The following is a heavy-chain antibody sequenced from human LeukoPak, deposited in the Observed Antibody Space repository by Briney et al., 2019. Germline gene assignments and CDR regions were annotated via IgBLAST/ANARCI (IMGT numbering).Heavy chain of an antibody. CDR2: IHRSGSP. V-gene: IGHV4-4*02. J-gene: IGHJ4*02. D-gene: IGHD1-14*01. Sequence: SGTLSLTCGVSGGSITTTNFWSWVRQPPGKGLEWIGEIHRSGSPNYNPSLQSRVTISIDRSRNQIVLELSSVTAADTAVYYCAREILGGFNPGAYWGQGILVTVSS. CDR3: AREILGGFNPGAY. CDR1: GGSITTTNF.